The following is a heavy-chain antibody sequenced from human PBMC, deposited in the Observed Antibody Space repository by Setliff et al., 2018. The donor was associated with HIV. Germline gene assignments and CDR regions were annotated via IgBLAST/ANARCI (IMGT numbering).Heavy chain of an antibody. V-gene: IGHV4-39*07. CDR2: IYYSGST. D-gene: IGHD6-13*01. CDR3: ALGSWYDY. J-gene: IGHJ4*02. Sequence: SETLSLTCTVSGGSISSSNHYWGWIRQPPGKGLEWIGSIYYSGSTYYNSSLRSRVTISVDTSKNQVSLKLNSMTAADTAVYYCALGSWYDYWGQGTLVTVSS. CDR1: GGSISSSNHY.